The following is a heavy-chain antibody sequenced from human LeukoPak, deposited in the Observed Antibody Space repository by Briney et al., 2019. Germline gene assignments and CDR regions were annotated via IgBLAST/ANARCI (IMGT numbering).Heavy chain of an antibody. CDR3: ASSRGIAAAGIFDY. CDR1: GYTFTSYY. CDR2: INPSGGST. D-gene: IGHD6-13*01. J-gene: IGHJ4*02. Sequence: GASVKVSCTASGYTFTSYYMHWMRQAPGQGLEWMGIINPSGGSTSYAQKFQGRVTMTRDTSASTVYMELSSLRSEDTAVYYCASSRGIAAAGIFDYWGQGTLVTVSS. V-gene: IGHV1-46*01.